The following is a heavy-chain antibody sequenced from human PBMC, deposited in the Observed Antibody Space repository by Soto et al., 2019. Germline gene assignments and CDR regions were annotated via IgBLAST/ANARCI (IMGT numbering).Heavy chain of an antibody. V-gene: IGHV1-3*01. CDR2: INAGNGNT. Sequence: QVQLVQSGAEAKKPGASVKVSCKASGYTFTGDAMHWVRQAPGQRLEWMGWINAGNGNTKYSQKFQGRVTITRDTSASTAYMELSSLRSEDTAVYYCARAVAVPADFDYWGQGTLVTVSS. D-gene: IGHD6-19*01. J-gene: IGHJ4*02. CDR1: GYTFTGDA. CDR3: ARAVAVPADFDY.